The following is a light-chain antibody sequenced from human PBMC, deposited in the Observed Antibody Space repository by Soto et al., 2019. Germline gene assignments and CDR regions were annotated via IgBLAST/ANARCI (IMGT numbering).Light chain of an antibody. CDR1: QSISSW. J-gene: IGKJ4*01. CDR3: QQHINWPLT. CDR2: AAS. V-gene: IGKV1-5*01. Sequence: DIXITQXPXXLXXXXXXXXPXXXRASQSISSWLAWYQQKPGKVPKLLIYAASSLQSGVPSRFSGSGSGTDFTLTISSLQPDDFATYYCQQHINWPLTFGGGTKVDI.